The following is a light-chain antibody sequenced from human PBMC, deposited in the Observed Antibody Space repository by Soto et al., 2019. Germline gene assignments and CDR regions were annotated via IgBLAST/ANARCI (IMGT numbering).Light chain of an antibody. CDR1: QSVSSN. Sequence: EIVMTQSPATLSVSPGERATLSCRASQSVSSNLAWYQQKPGQAPRLLIYGASTRATGIPARFSGSGSGTECTLTISSLQSEDFAVYYWQQYNNWPLYTFGQGTKLEIK. J-gene: IGKJ2*01. CDR2: GAS. V-gene: IGKV3-15*01. CDR3: QQYNNWPLYT.